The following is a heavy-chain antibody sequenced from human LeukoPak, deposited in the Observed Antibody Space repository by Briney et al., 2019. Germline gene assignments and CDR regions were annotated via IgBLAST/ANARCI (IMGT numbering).Heavy chain of an antibody. Sequence: GASEKVSCKASGYTFTSYGISWVRQAPGQGLEWMGWISAYNGNTNYAQKLQGRVTMTTDTSTSTAYMELRSLRSDDTAVYYCARDLERTWSGYYRRGDYWGQGTLVTVSS. D-gene: IGHD3-3*01. V-gene: IGHV1-18*01. CDR1: GYTFTSYG. CDR3: ARDLERTWSGYYRRGDY. CDR2: ISAYNGNT. J-gene: IGHJ4*02.